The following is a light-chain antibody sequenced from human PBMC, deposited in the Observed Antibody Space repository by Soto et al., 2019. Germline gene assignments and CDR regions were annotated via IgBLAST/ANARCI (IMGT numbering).Light chain of an antibody. J-gene: IGKJ4*01. CDR1: QSVGNN. CDR3: QQYGDWPLT. Sequence: ERVLTQSPATLSVSPGERATLSCRASQSVGNNFAWYQQKPGQAPRLLIFATSTRATGVPARFSGSGYGTEFTLTISSLQSEDFAVYYCQQYGDWPLTFGGGAKVEIE. CDR2: ATS. V-gene: IGKV3-15*01.